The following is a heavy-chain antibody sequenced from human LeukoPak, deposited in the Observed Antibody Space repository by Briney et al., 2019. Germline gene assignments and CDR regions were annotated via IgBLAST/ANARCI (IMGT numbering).Heavy chain of an antibody. Sequence: GESLKISCEGSGYSFTNYWIAWVRQMPGKGLEWMGIIYPGDSDATYSPSFQGQVTISTDKSIGTAYLQWSSLKASDTAMYYCARGIRPVRGVITPNFDYWGQGTLVTVSS. V-gene: IGHV5-51*01. CDR3: ARGIRPVRGVITPNFDY. D-gene: IGHD3-10*01. CDR2: IYPGDSDA. J-gene: IGHJ4*02. CDR1: GYSFTNYW.